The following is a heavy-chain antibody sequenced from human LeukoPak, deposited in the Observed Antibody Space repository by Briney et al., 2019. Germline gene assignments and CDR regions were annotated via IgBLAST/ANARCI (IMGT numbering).Heavy chain of an antibody. J-gene: IGHJ4*02. CDR2: ISGTADNNDNT. CDR1: GFTFSSYS. Sequence: GGSLRLSCAASGFTFSSYSMNWVRQAPGKGLEWVSAISGTADNNDNTYYADSVKGLFTISRDSSKNTLYLRMSSLRAEDAAVYYCAKSGSTSWYLDYWGQGTLVTVSS. V-gene: IGHV3-23*01. CDR3: AKSGSTSWYLDY. D-gene: IGHD6-13*01.